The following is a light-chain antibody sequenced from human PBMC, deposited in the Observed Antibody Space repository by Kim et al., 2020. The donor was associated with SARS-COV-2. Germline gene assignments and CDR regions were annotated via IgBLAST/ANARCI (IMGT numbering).Light chain of an antibody. J-gene: IGLJ3*02. Sequence: QSVLTQPPSASGTPGQRVTISCSGSSSNIGSNYVYWYQQPPGTAPKLLIYRNNQRPSGVPDRFSGSKSVNSASLAISGLRSEDAADYYCAAWDDSLSGDWVFGGGTQLTVL. CDR3: AAWDDSLSGDWV. CDR1: SSNIGSNY. V-gene: IGLV1-47*01. CDR2: RNN.